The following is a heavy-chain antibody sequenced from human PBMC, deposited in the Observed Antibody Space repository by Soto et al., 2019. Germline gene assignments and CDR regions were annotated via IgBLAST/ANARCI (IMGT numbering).Heavy chain of an antibody. Sequence: SETLSLTCIVSSASVSDDKYYWSWIRQPPGKGLEWIGYIYYTGFTTYNPSLKSRATISIDASKNQFSLKLTSVTAADTAVYYCARLNGYCVSTNCHGYYGMDVWGQGTTVTVSS. J-gene: IGHJ6*02. CDR1: SASVSDDKYY. CDR3: ARLNGYCVSTNCHGYYGMDV. CDR2: IYYTGFT. V-gene: IGHV4-61*01. D-gene: IGHD2-2*03.